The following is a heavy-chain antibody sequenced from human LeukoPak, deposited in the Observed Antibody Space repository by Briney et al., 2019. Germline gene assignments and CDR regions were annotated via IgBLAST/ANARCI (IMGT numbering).Heavy chain of an antibody. CDR3: ANWGPATADCSSTSCETFDY. D-gene: IGHD2-2*01. V-gene: IGHV3-30*18. Sequence: PGGSLRLSCAASGFTFSSYGMHWVRQAPGKGLEWVAVISYDGSNKYYADSVKGRFTISRDNSKNTLYLQMNSLRAEDTAVYYCANWGPATADCSSTSCETFDYWGQGTLVTVSS. CDR2: ISYDGSNK. CDR1: GFTFSSYG. J-gene: IGHJ4*02.